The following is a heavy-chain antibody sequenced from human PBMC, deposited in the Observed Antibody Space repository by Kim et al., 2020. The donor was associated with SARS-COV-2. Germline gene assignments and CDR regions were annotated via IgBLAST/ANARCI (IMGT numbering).Heavy chain of an antibody. Sequence: SQTLSLTCAISGDSVSSNRVAWNWIRQSPSRGLEWLGRTYYRSKFYNNYAESVKSRITINTDIFKNQFSLQLNSVTPEDTAMYYCARALGDHSSLLGYWGRRTPVTVSS. J-gene: IGHJ4*02. CDR1: GDSVSSNRVA. CDR3: ARALGDHSSLLGY. D-gene: IGHD6-13*01. V-gene: IGHV6-1*01. CDR2: TYYRSKFYN.